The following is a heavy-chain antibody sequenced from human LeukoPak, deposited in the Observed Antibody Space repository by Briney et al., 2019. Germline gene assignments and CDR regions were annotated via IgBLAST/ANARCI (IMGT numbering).Heavy chain of an antibody. Sequence: PGGSLRLSCAASGFTFSSYSMNWVRQAPGKGLEWVSCISISSNYIYYPDSVKGRFTISRDNAKNSLYLQMNNLRAEDTAVYYCARDGGGGLDYWGQGTLVTVSS. D-gene: IGHD2-15*01. CDR1: GFTFSSYS. CDR2: ISISSNYI. CDR3: ARDGGGGLDY. J-gene: IGHJ4*02. V-gene: IGHV3-21*01.